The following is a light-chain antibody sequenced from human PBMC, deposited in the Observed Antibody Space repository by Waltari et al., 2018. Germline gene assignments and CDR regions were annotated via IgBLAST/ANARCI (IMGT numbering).Light chain of an antibody. V-gene: IGKV3-15*01. CDR1: QYISNN. J-gene: IGKJ2*02. CDR3: QQYNTWPPST. Sequence: EIVMAPYPAALSVSPGERSTISCRASQYISNNLAWYQHKPGQPPRLLISGASTRATGVPARFSGSGSGTEFSLTISSLQSEDSAIYFCQQYNTWPPSTFGQGTKLEIK. CDR2: GAS.